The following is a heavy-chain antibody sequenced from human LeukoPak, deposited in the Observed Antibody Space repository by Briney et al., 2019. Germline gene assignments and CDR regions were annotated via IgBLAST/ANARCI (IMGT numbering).Heavy chain of an antibody. CDR3: ARGEAGTYAFDQDYYYGMDV. V-gene: IGHV1-69*01. D-gene: IGHD6-19*01. J-gene: IGHJ6*02. CDR2: IIPIFGTP. Sequence: SVKVSCKASGGMFSSYAISCVRQAPGHGREWMGGIIPIFGTPDYAQKFQGRVTISADESTSTGYMELSSLRSEDTAVYFCARGEAGTYAFDQDYYYGMDVWGQGTTVTVSS. CDR1: GGMFSSYA.